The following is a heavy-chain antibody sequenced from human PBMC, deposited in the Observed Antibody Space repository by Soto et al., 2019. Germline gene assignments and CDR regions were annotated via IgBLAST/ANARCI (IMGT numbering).Heavy chain of an antibody. CDR2: VSGSGGST. Sequence: EVQLLESGGDLVQPGGSLRLSCAASGFTFSSYALSWVRQAPGKGLEWVSAVSGSGGSTYYADSVKGRFTIARDNSKNTLYLQMNSLRAEDTAVYYCAKHNPLLSSSWALFDYWGQGTLVTVSS. V-gene: IGHV3-23*01. J-gene: IGHJ4*02. CDR3: AKHNPLLSSSWALFDY. CDR1: GFTFSSYA. D-gene: IGHD6-13*01.